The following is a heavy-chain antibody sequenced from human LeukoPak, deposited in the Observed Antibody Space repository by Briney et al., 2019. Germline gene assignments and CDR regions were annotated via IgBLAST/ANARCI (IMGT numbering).Heavy chain of an antibody. V-gene: IGHV4-59*12. D-gene: IGHD2-21*01. CDR3: ARAHVVDDAFDI. CDR2: IYYSGST. CDR1: GGSISSYY. J-gene: IGHJ3*02. Sequence: SETLSLTCTVSGGSISSYYWSWIRQPPGKGLEWIGYIYYSGSTNYNPSLKSRVTISVDTSKNQFSLKLSSVTAADTAVYYCARAHVVDDAFDIWGQGTMVTVSS.